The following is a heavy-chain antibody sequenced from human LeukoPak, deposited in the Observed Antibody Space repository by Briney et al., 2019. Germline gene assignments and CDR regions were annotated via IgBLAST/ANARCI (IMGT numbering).Heavy chain of an antibody. CDR1: GFTVSSNY. Sequence: GGSLRLSCAASGFTVSSNYMSWVRQAPGKGLEWVSAISGSGGSTYYADSVKGRFTISRDNSKNTLYLQMNSLRAEDTAVYYCAKDSGYWGSYLLYWGQGTLVTVSS. J-gene: IGHJ4*02. CDR3: AKDSGYWGSYLLY. CDR2: ISGSGGST. V-gene: IGHV3-23*01. D-gene: IGHD1-26*01.